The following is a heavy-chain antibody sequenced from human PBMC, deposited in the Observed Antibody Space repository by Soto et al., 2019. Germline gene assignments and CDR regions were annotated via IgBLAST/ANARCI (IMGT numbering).Heavy chain of an antibody. Sequence: QVQLVQSGAEVKKPGSSVKVSCKASGGTFSSYAISWVRQAPGQGLECMGGIIPIFGTANYAQKFQGRVTITADESTSTAYMELSSLRSEDTAVYYCARTEYGSGSYYNGWYFDLWGRGTLVTVSS. J-gene: IGHJ2*01. CDR1: GGTFSSYA. CDR2: IIPIFGTA. D-gene: IGHD3-10*01. V-gene: IGHV1-69*01. CDR3: ARTEYGSGSYYNGWYFDL.